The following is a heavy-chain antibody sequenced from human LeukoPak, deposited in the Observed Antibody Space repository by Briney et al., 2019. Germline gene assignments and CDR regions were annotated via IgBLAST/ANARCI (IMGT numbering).Heavy chain of an antibody. CDR2: ISGDGGST. CDR3: ATDTAMVTVGY. CDR1: GFTFDDYA. V-gene: IGHV3-43*02. J-gene: IGHJ4*02. D-gene: IGHD5-18*01. Sequence: GGSLRLPCAASGFTFDDYAMHWIRQAPGKGLEWVSLISGDGGSTYYADSVKGRFTISRDNSKNSLYLQMNSLRTEDTALYYCATDTAMVTVGYWGQGTLVTVSS.